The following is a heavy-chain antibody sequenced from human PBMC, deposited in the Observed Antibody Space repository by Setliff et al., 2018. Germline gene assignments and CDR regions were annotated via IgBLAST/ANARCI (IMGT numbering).Heavy chain of an antibody. CDR1: GGTFSDYH. D-gene: IGHD2-15*01. V-gene: IGHV4-34*08. CDR3: GRGFSRIEGWGNWFDP. CDR2: IYYSGNT. J-gene: IGHJ5*02. Sequence: PSETLSLTCAAYGGTFSDYHWTWIRQSPEKGLEWIGRIYYSGNTYYNSSLRSRVTISVDTSKNQFSLKLSSVTAADTAVYYCGRGFSRIEGWGNWFDPWGQGILVTVSS.